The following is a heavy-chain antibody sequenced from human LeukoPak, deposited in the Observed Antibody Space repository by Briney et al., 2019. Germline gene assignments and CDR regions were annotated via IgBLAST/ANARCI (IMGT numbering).Heavy chain of an antibody. CDR2: ISARGGET. Sequence: GGSLRLSCEASGFTFSTYGMSWVRQGPGKGLEWVSGISARGGETDYADFVKGRFTISRDNSKNTLYPQMNRLRAEDTAVYYCAKDLKGLYDYVRGSYAIDIWGHGTLVTVSS. V-gene: IGHV3-23*01. CDR3: AKDLKGLYDYVRGSYAIDI. J-gene: IGHJ3*02. D-gene: IGHD3-16*01. CDR1: GFTFSTYG.